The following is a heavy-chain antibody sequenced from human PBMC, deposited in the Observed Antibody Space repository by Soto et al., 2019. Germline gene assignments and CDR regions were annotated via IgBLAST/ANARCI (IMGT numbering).Heavy chain of an antibody. CDR1: GFTFRSYA. J-gene: IGHJ4*02. CDR2: ISYDGSNE. Sequence: QVQLVESGGGVVQPGRSLRLSCAASGFTFRSYAMHWVRQAPGKGLEWVAVISYDGSNEYYADSVKGRFTISRDNSKHPLYLQMNSLRAEDTAVYYCARARLDTPALDYWGQGTLVTVSS. CDR3: ARARLDTPALDY. V-gene: IGHV3-30-3*01. D-gene: IGHD2-2*01.